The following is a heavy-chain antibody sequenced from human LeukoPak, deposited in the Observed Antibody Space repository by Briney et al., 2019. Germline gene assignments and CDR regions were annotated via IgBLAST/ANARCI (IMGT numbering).Heavy chain of an antibody. Sequence: GGSLTLSCVASGLSVSFNYMRWVRQAPGRGLEWVAYIKQDGSEKYYLDSVKGRFTISRDNTKNSLYLQMNSLRAEDTAVDYCARESAGLRFVYYYYYMDVWGKGTTVTVSS. J-gene: IGHJ6*03. V-gene: IGHV3-7*01. CDR3: ARESAGLRFVYYYYYMDV. CDR1: GLSVSFNY. CDR2: IKQDGSEK. D-gene: IGHD5-12*01.